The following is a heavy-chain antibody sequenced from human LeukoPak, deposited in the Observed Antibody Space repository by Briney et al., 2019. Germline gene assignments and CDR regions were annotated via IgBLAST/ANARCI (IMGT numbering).Heavy chain of an antibody. J-gene: IGHJ6*03. CDR2: IKQDGSEK. D-gene: IGHD6-13*01. V-gene: IGHV3-7*01. CDR3: AARYSSSWYVPYYYMDV. CDR1: GVTCSSYW. Sequence: GGSLRLSCADSGVTCSSYWMSWVRQAPGKGLEWVANIKQDGSEKYYVDSVKGRFTISRDNAKNSLYLQMNSLRAEDTAVYYCAARYSSSWYVPYYYMDVWGKGTTVTVSS.